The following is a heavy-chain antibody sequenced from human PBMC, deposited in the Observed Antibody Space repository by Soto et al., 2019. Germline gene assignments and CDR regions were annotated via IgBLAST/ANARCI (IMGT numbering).Heavy chain of an antibody. CDR1: GGSISSYY. Sequence: SETLSLTCTVSGGSISSYYWSWIRQPAGKGLEWIGRIYTSGSTNYNPSLKSRVTMSVDTSKNQFSLKLSSVTAADTAVYYCARACSSNSCYDVFDYSVPGTMVAVYS. D-gene: IGHD2-2*01. CDR2: IYTSGST. V-gene: IGHV4-4*07. CDR3: ARACSSNSCYDVFDY. J-gene: IGHJ4*01.